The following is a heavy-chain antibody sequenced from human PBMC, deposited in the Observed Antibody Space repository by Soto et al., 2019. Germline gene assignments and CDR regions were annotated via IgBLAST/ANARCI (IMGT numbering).Heavy chain of an antibody. CDR3: AILIYRQHLNYYYYYGMDV. CDR2: ISAYNGNT. J-gene: IGHJ6*02. Sequence: QVQLVQSGAEVKKPGASVKVSCKASGYTFTSYGISWVRQAPGQGLEWMGWISAYNGNTNYAQKLQGRVTMTTDTSTSTANMELRSLRSDDTAVYYCAILIYRQHLNYYYYYGMDVWGQGATVTVSS. V-gene: IGHV1-18*01. D-gene: IGHD3-16*01. CDR1: GYTFTSYG.